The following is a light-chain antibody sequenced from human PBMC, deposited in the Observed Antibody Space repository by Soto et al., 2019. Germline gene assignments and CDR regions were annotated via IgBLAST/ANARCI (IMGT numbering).Light chain of an antibody. CDR1: QSVSSS. CDR3: QQYDNWPPRYT. Sequence: EIIMTQSPATLSVYTGERATLSCRASQSVSSSVAWYQQKPGQAPRLLIYRASIRSTGIPARFIGSGSGTEFTLTISSLQSEDFAVYYCQQYDNWPPRYTFGQGTKLEIK. V-gene: IGKV3-15*01. J-gene: IGKJ2*01. CDR2: RAS.